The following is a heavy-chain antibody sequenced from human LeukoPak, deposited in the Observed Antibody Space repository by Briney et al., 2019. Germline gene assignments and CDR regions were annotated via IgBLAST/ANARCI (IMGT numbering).Heavy chain of an antibody. CDR2: TSGSGGST. Sequence: EGSPRLSCAASGFTFSSYAMSWVRQAPGTGLEWVSATSGSGGSTSYADSVKGQFTISSDNSKNTLYLQMNSLRAEDTAVYYCAKDGYFFFPAEAGIRDAFDIWGQGTMVTVSS. V-gene: IGHV3-23*01. CDR1: GFTFSSYA. J-gene: IGHJ3*02. D-gene: IGHD3-3*01. CDR3: AKDGYFFFPAEAGIRDAFDI.